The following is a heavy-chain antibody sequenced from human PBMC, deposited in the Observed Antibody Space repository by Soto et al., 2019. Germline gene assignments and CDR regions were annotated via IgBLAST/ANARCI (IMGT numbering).Heavy chain of an antibody. D-gene: IGHD3-22*01. Sequence: ETLSLTCTVSGGSISSYYWSWIRQPPGKGLEWIGYIYYSGSTNYNPSLKSRVTISVDTSKNQFSLKLSSVTAADTAVYYCARDRDYYDSSGLMDVWGQGTTVTVSS. V-gene: IGHV4-59*01. CDR1: GGSISSYY. CDR3: ARDRDYYDSSGLMDV. J-gene: IGHJ6*02. CDR2: IYYSGST.